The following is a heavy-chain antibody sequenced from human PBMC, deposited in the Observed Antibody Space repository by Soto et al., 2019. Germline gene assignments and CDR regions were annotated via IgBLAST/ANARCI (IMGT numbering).Heavy chain of an antibody. V-gene: IGHV3-73*01. CDR1: GFTFSGSA. CDR2: IRSKANSYAT. CDR3: TSIAAAGFYYYYGMDV. Sequence: GGSLRLSCAASGFTFSGSAMHWVRQASGKGLEWVGRIRSKANSYATAYAASVKGRFTISRDDSKNTAYLQMNSLKTEDTAVYYCTSIAAAGFYYYYGMDVWGQGTTVTVSS. D-gene: IGHD6-13*01. J-gene: IGHJ6*02.